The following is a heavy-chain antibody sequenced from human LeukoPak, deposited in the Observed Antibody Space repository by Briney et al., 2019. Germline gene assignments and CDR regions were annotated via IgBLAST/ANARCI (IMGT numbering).Heavy chain of an antibody. Sequence: SETLSLTCTVSGGSISSGDYYWSWIRQPPGKGLEWIGYIYYSGSTYYNPSLKSRVTISVDTSKNQFSLKLSSVTAADTAVYHCARDGGVRAVRGVMGYYYYGMDVWGQGTTVTVSS. V-gene: IGHV4-30-4*01. D-gene: IGHD3-10*01. CDR3: ARDGGVRAVRGVMGYYYYGMDV. J-gene: IGHJ6*02. CDR1: GGSISSGDYY. CDR2: IYYSGST.